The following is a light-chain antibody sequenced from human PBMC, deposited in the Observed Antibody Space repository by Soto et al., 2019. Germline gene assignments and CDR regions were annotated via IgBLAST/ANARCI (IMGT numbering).Light chain of an antibody. CDR2: DVN. J-gene: IGLJ1*01. CDR1: SSDVGTYKY. CDR3: CSYTTTTTYV. Sequence: QSALTQPASVSGSPGQSITISCTGTSSDVGTYKYVSWYQQYPGKAPKLMIYDVNNRPSGISDRFSGSKSGNTASLTISGLQAEDEADYYCCSYTTTTTYVFGTGTKVTVL. V-gene: IGLV2-14*01.